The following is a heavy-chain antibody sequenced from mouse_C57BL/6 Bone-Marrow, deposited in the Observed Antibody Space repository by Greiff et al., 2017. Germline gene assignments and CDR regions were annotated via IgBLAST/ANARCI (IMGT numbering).Heavy chain of an antibody. CDR2: ISSGGDYI. CDR3: TRGGITTEYYFDY. Sequence: EVKVMESGEGLVKPGGSLKLSCAASGFTFSSYAMSWVRQTPEKRLEWVAYISSGGDYIYYADTVKGRFTISRDNARNTLYLQMSSLKSEDTAMYYCTRGGITTEYYFDYWGQGTTLTVSS. V-gene: IGHV5-9-1*02. D-gene: IGHD2-4*01. CDR1: GFTFSSYA. J-gene: IGHJ2*01.